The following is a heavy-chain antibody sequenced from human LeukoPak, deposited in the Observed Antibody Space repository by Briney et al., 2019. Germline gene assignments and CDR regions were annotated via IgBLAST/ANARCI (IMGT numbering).Heavy chain of an antibody. Sequence: RPSETLSLTCAVYGGSFSGYYWSWIRQPPGKGLEWIGEINHSGSTNYNPSLKSRVTISVDTSKNQFSLKLSSVTAADMAVYYCARGKKGHYDILTGYYFFDYWGQGTLVTVSS. CDR2: INHSGST. D-gene: IGHD3-9*01. J-gene: IGHJ4*02. V-gene: IGHV4-34*01. CDR1: GGSFSGYY. CDR3: ARGKKGHYDILTGYYFFDY.